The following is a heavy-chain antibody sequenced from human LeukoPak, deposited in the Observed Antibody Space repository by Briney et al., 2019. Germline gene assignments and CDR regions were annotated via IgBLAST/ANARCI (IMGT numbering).Heavy chain of an antibody. CDR2: IIPIFGTA. Sequence: SVKVSCKASGGTFSSYAISWVRQAPGQGLEWMGGIIPIFGTANYAQKFQGRVTITADESTSTAYMELSSLRSEDTAVYYCANGRGYCSGRSCSFDDWGQGTLVTASS. D-gene: IGHD2-15*01. CDR1: GGTFSSYA. J-gene: IGHJ4*02. V-gene: IGHV1-69*13. CDR3: ANGRGYCSGRSCSFDD.